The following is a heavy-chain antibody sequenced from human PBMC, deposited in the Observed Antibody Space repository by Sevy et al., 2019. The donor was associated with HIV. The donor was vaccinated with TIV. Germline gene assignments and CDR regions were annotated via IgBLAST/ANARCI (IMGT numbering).Heavy chain of an antibody. CDR1: GYTCAAYY. CDR2: IYPNGGDT. D-gene: IGHD3-3*01. J-gene: IGHJ4*02. Sequence: ASVKVSCKTSGYTCAAYYIHWVRLAPGQGLEWLGWIYPNGGDTTYAQKFQGRVTVTMSTSINTVYMELTRLRSDDTAVYYCARGKREEWLLYLDNWGPGTLVTVSS. CDR3: ARGKREEWLLYLDN. V-gene: IGHV1-2*02.